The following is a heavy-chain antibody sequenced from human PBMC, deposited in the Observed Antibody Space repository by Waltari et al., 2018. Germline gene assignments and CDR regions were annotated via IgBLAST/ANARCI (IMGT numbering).Heavy chain of an antibody. J-gene: IGHJ4*02. Sequence: HVQWVQSGAEVKKPGASVKVSCEASGYTFNDYYIHWVRQAPGQGLEWSGNIRPKHAAKTYAQKFPGSVTRTKDTSISTAYRHLTLLPSADTDVKYCTRATVAAIMSDFDHWGQGTLVTVTS. CDR1: GYTFNDYY. CDR3: TRATVAAIMSDFDH. CDR2: IRPKHAAK. V-gene: IGHV1-2*01. D-gene: IGHD3-16*01.